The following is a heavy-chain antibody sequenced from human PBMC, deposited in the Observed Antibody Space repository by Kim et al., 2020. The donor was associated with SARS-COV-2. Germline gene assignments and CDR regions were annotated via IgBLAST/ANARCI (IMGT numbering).Heavy chain of an antibody. Sequence: GGSLRLSCVASGLSISLFSLTWVRQAPGKGLEWVANINEDGSEKYYVDSVKGRITISRDNAKNSMFLHLNNLRAEDTALYYCARDVGVEFDYWGQGTRVTVSS. CDR3: ARDVGVEFDY. J-gene: IGHJ4*02. D-gene: IGHD2-2*01. CDR2: INEDGSEK. CDR1: GLSISLFS. V-gene: IGHV3-7*03.